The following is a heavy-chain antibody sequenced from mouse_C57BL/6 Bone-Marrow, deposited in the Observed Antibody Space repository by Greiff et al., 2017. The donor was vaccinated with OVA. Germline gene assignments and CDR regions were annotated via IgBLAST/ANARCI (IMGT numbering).Heavy chain of an antibody. CDR2: IYPGSGST. CDR1: GYTFTSYW. V-gene: IGHV1-55*01. J-gene: IGHJ4*01. Sequence: QVQLQQPGAELVKPGASVKMSCKASGYTFTSYWITWVKQRPGQGLAWIGDIYPGSGSTNYNEKFKSKATLTVDTSSSTAYMQLSSLTSEDSAVYYCARGSGRQLRPPYYAMDYWGQGTSVTVSS. D-gene: IGHD3-2*02. CDR3: ARGSGRQLRPPYYAMDY.